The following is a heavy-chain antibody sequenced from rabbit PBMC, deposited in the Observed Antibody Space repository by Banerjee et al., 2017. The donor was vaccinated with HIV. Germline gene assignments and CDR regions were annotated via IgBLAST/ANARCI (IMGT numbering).Heavy chain of an antibody. CDR1: GIDFSSYG. J-gene: IGHJ6*01. CDR3: ARAIYAGGGYAGSDGMDL. CDR2: IYTNSGGT. Sequence: QEQLVESGGGLVTLGGSLKLSCKASGIDFSSYGISWVRQAPGKGLEWIACIYTNSGGTYYASWVNGRFTISKTSSTTVTLQMTSLTAADTATYFCARAIYAGGGYAGSDGMDLWGPGTLVTVS. V-gene: IGHV1S45*01. D-gene: IGHD8-1*01.